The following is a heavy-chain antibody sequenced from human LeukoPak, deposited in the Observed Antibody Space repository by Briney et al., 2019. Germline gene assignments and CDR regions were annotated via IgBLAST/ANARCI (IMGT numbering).Heavy chain of an antibody. CDR1: GGSVSSGSYY. V-gene: IGHV4-31*03. CDR3: ARGARFFAYYDY. Sequence: SETLSLTCTVSGGSVSSGSYYWSWIRQLPGKGLEWIGYIYNGGTTYYNPSLKSRVIISVDTSKNQFSLKLKSVTAADTAMYYCARGARFFAYYDYWGQGTLVTVSS. J-gene: IGHJ4*02. D-gene: IGHD2-21*01. CDR2: IYNGGTT.